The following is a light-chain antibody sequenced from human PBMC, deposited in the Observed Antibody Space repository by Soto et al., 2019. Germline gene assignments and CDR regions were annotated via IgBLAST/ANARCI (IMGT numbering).Light chain of an antibody. J-gene: IGKJ3*01. CDR1: QSISSSS. CDR2: GAS. CDR3: HHYGDSPPFT. V-gene: IGKV3-20*01. Sequence: EIVLTQSPGTLSLSPGERATLSCRASQSISSSSLAWYQQKPGQTPRLLIYGASSRATGIPDRFSDSGSGTDFTLTISRLEPEDFAVYYCHHYGDSPPFTFGPGTKVGIK.